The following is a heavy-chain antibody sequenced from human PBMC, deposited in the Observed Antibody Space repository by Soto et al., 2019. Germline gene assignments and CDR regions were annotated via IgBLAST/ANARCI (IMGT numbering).Heavy chain of an antibody. V-gene: IGHV3-23*04. Sequence: EVQLVESGGGLVQPGVSLRLSCEASGFTFSNYAMSWVRHGPGKGLEWVSSVGDGGGRTYYADSVKGRFTISTDTSKKSLYLQMSRLRAEDTAVYYCARRYSYSWSGFDNWGQGTLVTVSS. CDR2: VGDGGGRT. D-gene: IGHD6-13*01. J-gene: IGHJ4*02. CDR1: GFTFSNYA. CDR3: ARRYSYSWSGFDN.